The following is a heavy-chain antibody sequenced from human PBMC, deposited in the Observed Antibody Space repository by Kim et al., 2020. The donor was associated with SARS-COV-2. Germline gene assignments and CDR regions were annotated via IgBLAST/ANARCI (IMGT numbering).Heavy chain of an antibody. V-gene: IGHV4-59*01. J-gene: IGHJ6*02. Sequence: PALKSRVTISVDTSKNQFSLKLSSVTAADTAVYYCARESRDYSGPWSIDVWGQGTTVTVSS. D-gene: IGHD3-10*01. CDR3: ARESRDYSGPWSIDV.